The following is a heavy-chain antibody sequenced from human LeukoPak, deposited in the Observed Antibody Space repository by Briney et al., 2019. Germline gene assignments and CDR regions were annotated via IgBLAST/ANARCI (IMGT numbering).Heavy chain of an antibody. V-gene: IGHV1-2*02. D-gene: IGHD3-22*01. CDR2: INLNSGGT. Sequence: ASVKVSCKASGYTFTGYYMHWVRQAPGQGLEWMGWINLNSGGTNYAQKFQGRVTMTRDTSISTAYMELSRLRSDDTAVYYCARVSYYYDSSGYSTRYYFDYWGQGTLVTVSS. CDR1: GYTFTGYY. CDR3: ARVSYYYDSSGYSTRYYFDY. J-gene: IGHJ4*02.